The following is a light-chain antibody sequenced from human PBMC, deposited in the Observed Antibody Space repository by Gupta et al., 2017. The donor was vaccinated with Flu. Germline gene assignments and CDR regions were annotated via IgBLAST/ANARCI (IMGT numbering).Light chain of an antibody. CDR3: SSYTSSNTWV. Sequence: SALTQPASVSGSPAPSITISCTGTSSDFGSYNRVSWYQQPPGTAPQLMIFEVIRRPSGVPDRFSGSKSGNTASLTISGLQAEDEADYYCSSYTSSNTWVFGGGTKLTVL. J-gene: IGLJ3*02. CDR1: SSDFGSYNR. V-gene: IGLV2-18*02. CDR2: EVI.